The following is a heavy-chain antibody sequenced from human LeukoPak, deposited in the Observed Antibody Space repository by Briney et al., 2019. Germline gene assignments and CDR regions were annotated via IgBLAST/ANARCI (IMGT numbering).Heavy chain of an antibody. Sequence: GESLKISCEGSGYSFSTYWIAWVRQMPGKGLEWMGSIYPRDSEIRYNPFFQGQVTISADNSISTAYLQWSSLKASDTAMYYCARPAYSSSLSSHFDPWGQGTLVTVSS. J-gene: IGHJ5*02. V-gene: IGHV5-51*01. CDR3: ARPAYSSSLSSHFDP. CDR2: IYPRDSEI. D-gene: IGHD6-13*01. CDR1: GYSFSTYW.